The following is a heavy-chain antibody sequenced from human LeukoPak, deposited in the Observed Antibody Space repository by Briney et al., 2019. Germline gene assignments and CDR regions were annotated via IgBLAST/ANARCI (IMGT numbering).Heavy chain of an antibody. CDR1: GYTLTELS. CDR2: FDPEDGET. J-gene: IGHJ4*02. D-gene: IGHD6-19*01. CDR3: AREAVSFVAVANDGYFDF. V-gene: IGHV1-24*01. Sequence: ASVKVSCKVSGYTLTELSMHWVRQAPGKGLEWMGGFDPEDGETIYAQKFQDRVIMTTDTSTTTAYMELRNLKSDDTAVYYCAREAVSFVAVANDGYFDFWGQGSLVIVSS.